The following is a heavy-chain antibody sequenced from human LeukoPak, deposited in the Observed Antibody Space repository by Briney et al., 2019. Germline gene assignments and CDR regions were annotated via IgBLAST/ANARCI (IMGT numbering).Heavy chain of an antibody. CDR3: AKERVSWIQLWPPIFDY. CDR2: ISSSGSTI. V-gene: IGHV3-11*01. Sequence: GGSLRLSCAASGFTFSDYYMSWIRQAPGKGLEWVSYISSSGSTIYYADSVKGRFTISRDNAKNSLYLQMNSLRAEDTALYYCAKERVSWIQLWPPIFDYWGQGTLVTVSS. D-gene: IGHD5-18*01. CDR1: GFTFSDYY. J-gene: IGHJ4*02.